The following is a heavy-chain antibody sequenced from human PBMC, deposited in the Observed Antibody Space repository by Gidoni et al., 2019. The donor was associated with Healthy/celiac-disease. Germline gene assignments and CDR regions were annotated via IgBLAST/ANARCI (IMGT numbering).Heavy chain of an antibody. CDR3: VRLHLGELSDDY. CDR1: GFTFSSYE. J-gene: IGHJ4*02. Sequence: EVQLVESGGGLVQPGGSLRLSCAASGFTFSSYEMNWVRQAPGKGLEWVSYISSSVSTIYYADSVKGRFTISRDNAKNSLYLQMNSLRAEDTAVYYCVRLHLGELSDDYWGQGTLVTVSS. CDR2: ISSSVSTI. V-gene: IGHV3-48*03. D-gene: IGHD3-16*02.